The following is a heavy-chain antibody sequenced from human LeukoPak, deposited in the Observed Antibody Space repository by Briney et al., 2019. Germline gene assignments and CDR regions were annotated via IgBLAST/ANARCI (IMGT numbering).Heavy chain of an antibody. V-gene: IGHV5-51*01. D-gene: IGHD5-18*01. Sequence: GESLKISCKGSGYSFTTYWIGWVRQMPGKGLEWMGIIYPGDSDTRYSPSFQGQVTISADKSISTAYLQWSSLKASDTAMYYCALCGYYYGFNFPGYYDYWGQGTLVTVSS. CDR3: ALCGYYYGFNFPGYYDY. CDR1: GYSFTTYW. J-gene: IGHJ4*02. CDR2: IYPGDSDT.